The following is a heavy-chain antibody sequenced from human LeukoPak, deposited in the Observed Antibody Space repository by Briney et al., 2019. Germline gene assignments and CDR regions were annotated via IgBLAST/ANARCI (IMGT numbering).Heavy chain of an antibody. D-gene: IGHD3-22*01. CDR2: INHSGST. J-gene: IGHJ4*02. CDR3: ARAGITMIVVPSYFDY. Sequence: SETLSLTCAVYGGSFSGYYWSWIRQPPGKGLEWIGEINHSGSTNYNPSLKSRVTISVDTSKNQFSLRLSSVTAADTAVYYCARAGITMIVVPSYFDYWGQGTLVTVSS. CDR1: GGSFSGYY. V-gene: IGHV4-34*01.